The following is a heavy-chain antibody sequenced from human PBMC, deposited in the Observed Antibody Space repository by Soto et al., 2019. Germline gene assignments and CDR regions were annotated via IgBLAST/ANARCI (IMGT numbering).Heavy chain of an antibody. CDR3: AKDLTTVTAFDI. V-gene: IGHV3-9*01. D-gene: IGHD4-4*01. CDR1: GFTFDDYA. CDR2: ISWNSGSI. Sequence: DVQLVESGGGLVQPGRSLRLSCAASGFTFDDYAMHWVRQAPGKGLEWVSGISWNSGSIGYADSVRGRFTISRDNAKNSLYLQMNSLRAEDTALYYCAKDLTTVTAFDIWGQGTMVTVSS. J-gene: IGHJ3*02.